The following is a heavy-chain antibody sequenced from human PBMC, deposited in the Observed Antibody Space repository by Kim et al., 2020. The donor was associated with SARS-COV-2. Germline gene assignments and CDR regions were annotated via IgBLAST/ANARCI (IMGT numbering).Heavy chain of an antibody. D-gene: IGHD1-1*01. V-gene: IGHV4-39*01. J-gene: IGHJ4*02. Sequence: TYYNPSLNSRVTMSVATSKNQFSLNLTSLTAADTAVYYCARSTGAYYFDYWGQGTLVTVSS. CDR2: T. CDR3: ARSTGAYYFDY.